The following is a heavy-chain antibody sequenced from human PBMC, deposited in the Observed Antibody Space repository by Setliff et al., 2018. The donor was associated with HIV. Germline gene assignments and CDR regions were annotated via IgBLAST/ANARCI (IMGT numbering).Heavy chain of an antibody. J-gene: IGHJ3*01. Sequence: SVKVSCKTSGYSFTNFPIAWVRQAPGQGLEWMGKIIPIFGRTSYARSLQGRVSITADKSTTTAYMELTGLKSEDSAIYFCVREGAYTYGHGNDAFDFWGQGTTVTVSS. CDR1: GYSFTNFP. D-gene: IGHD5-18*01. V-gene: IGHV1-69*04. CDR2: IIPIFGRT. CDR3: VREGAYTYGHGNDAFDF.